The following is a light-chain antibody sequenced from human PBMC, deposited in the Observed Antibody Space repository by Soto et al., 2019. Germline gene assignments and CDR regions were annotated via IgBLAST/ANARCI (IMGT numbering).Light chain of an antibody. J-gene: IGKJ5*01. CDR1: QSVSSSY. CDR2: GAY. CDR3: QQYGSSPIN. Sequence: EIVLTHSPVTLSLSPVERATLSFLASQSVSSSYLAWYQQKPGQDPRLIIYGAYSRATGIPDRFSGSGSGTDFTLTIRRLEPEDFAVYYCQQYGSSPINCGQGTRLEIK. V-gene: IGKV3-20*01.